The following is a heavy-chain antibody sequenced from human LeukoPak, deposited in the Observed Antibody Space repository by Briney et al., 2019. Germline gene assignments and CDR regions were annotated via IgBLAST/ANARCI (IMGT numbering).Heavy chain of an antibody. Sequence: GASVKVSCKASGYTFTGYYMHWVRQAPGQGLEWMGWINPNSGGTNYAQKFQGRATMTRDTSISTAYMELSRLRSDDTAVYYCARESSSLYSSGWSDRVDDYWGQGTLVTVSS. CDR1: GYTFTGYY. J-gene: IGHJ4*02. D-gene: IGHD6-19*01. V-gene: IGHV1-2*02. CDR2: INPNSGGT. CDR3: ARESSSLYSSGWSDRVDDY.